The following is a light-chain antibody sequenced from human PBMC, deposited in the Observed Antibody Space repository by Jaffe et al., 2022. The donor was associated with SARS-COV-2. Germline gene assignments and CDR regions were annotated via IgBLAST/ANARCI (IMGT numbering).Light chain of an antibody. CDR3: GTWDNSLSALI. Sequence: QSVLTQPPSVSAAPGQKVTISCSGSSSNIGNNYVSWYQQLPGTAPKLLIYDDDNRPSGVPERFSASKSGTSATLGITGLQTGDEADYYCGTWDNSLSALIFGGGTKLTVL. CDR1: SSNIGNNY. V-gene: IGLV1-51*01. CDR2: DDD. J-gene: IGLJ2*01.